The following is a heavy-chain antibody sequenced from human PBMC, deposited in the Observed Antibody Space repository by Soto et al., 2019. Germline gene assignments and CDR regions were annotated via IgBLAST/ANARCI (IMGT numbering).Heavy chain of an antibody. V-gene: IGHV4-39*07. CDR1: GLSINSNYF. CDR2: IYFGGNT. D-gene: IGHD3-22*01. CDR3: ARGINYYDSSGDSWFDP. J-gene: IGHJ5*02. Sequence: PSETLSLTCAVSGLSINSNYFWGWIRQTPGRGLEWIGSIYFGGNTYYTPSLKSRVTISADLSKNQFSLKLSSVTAADTAVYYWARGINYYDSSGDSWFDPWSQGTLVTVS.